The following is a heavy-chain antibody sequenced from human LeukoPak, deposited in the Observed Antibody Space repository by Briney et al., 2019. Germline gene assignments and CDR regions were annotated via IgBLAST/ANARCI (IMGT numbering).Heavy chain of an antibody. J-gene: IGHJ4*02. V-gene: IGHV1-18*01. CDR2: ISAYNGNT. Sequence: ASVKLSCKASGYTITSYGISWVRQAPGQGLEWMGWISAYNGNTNYAQKLQGRVTMTTDTSTSTAYMELRSLRSDDTAVYYCASCYYDSSGRYYFDYWGQGTLVTVSS. CDR1: GYTITSYG. CDR3: ASCYYDSSGRYYFDY. D-gene: IGHD3-22*01.